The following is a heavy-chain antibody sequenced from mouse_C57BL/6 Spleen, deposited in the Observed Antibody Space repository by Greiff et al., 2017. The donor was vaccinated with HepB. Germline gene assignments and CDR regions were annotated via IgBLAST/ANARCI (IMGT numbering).Heavy chain of an antibody. J-gene: IGHJ3*01. CDR1: GYAFSSSW. Sequence: VQLQESGPELVKPGASVKISCKASGYAFSSSWMNWVKQRPGKGLEWIGRIYPGDGDTNYNGKFKGKATLTADKSSSTAYMQLSSLTSEDSAVYFCAREWSGFAYWGQGTLVTVSA. CDR3: AREWSGFAY. D-gene: IGHD1-1*02. CDR2: IYPGDGDT. V-gene: IGHV1-82*01.